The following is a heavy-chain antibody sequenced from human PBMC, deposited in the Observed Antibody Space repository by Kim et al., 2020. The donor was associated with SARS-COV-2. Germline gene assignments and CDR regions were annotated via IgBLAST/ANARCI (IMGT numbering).Heavy chain of an antibody. J-gene: IGHJ6*02. V-gene: IGHV3-30-3*01. CDR2: ISYXGSNK. D-gene: IGHD4-17*01. Sequence: GGSLRLSCAASGFTFSSYAMHWVRQAPGKGLEWVAVISYXGSNKYYADSVKGRFTISRDNSKNTLYLKMNSLRAEDTAVYYCVSGDYLPERYYYYYYGMDVWGQGTTVTVSS. CDR1: GFTFSSYA. CDR3: VSGDYLPERYYYYYYGMDV.